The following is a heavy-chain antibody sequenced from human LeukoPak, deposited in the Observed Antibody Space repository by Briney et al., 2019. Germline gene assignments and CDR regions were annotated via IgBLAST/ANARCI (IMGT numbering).Heavy chain of an antibody. V-gene: IGHV1-2*04. J-gene: IGHJ4*02. CDR3: ARAPANRFGENFDY. D-gene: IGHD3-10*01. CDR1: GYTFTSYD. Sequence: ASVKVSCKASGYTFTSYDINWVRQAPGQGLEWMGWINPNSGGTNYAQKFQGWVTMTRDTSISTAYMELSRLRSDDTAVYYCARAPANRFGENFDYWGQGILVTVSS. CDR2: INPNSGGT.